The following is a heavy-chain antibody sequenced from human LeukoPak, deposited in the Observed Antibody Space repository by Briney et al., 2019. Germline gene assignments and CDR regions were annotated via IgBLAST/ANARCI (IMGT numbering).Heavy chain of an antibody. D-gene: IGHD3-9*01. CDR1: GGSFSGYY. V-gene: IGHV4-34*01. J-gene: IGHJ2*01. CDR2: IYYSGST. Sequence: SETLSLTCAVYGGSFSGYYWGWIRQPPGKGLEWIGSIYYSGSTYYNPSLKSRVTISVDTSKNQFSLKLSSVTAADTAVYYCARSRGDYDILAGRYFDLWGRGTLVTVSS. CDR3: ARSRGDYDILAGRYFDL.